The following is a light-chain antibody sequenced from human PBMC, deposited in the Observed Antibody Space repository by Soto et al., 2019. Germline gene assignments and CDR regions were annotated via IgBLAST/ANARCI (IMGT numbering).Light chain of an antibody. CDR3: VAWDDSLNGYVV. CDR1: SSNIGSNT. CDR2: SNN. Sequence: QSVLTQPPSASGTPGQRVTISCSGNSSNIGSNTVNWYQQLPGTAPKLVIYSNNQRPSGVPDRFSGSKSGTSASLAISGLQSEDEADYYCVAWDDSLNGYVVFGGGTKVTVL. V-gene: IGLV1-44*01. J-gene: IGLJ2*01.